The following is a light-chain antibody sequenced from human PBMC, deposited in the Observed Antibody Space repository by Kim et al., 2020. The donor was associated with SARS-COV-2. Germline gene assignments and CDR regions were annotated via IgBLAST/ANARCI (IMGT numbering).Light chain of an antibody. V-gene: IGKV3-20*01. CDR1: QTVSSNY. CDR3: QQYGRPYT. CDR2: GAS. J-gene: IGKJ2*01. Sequence: SLSPGERAPLSCRASQTVSSNYLAWYQQKPGHAPRLLIYGASSRATGIPDRFSGSGSGTDFTLTISRLEPEDFAVYYCQQYGRPYTFGQGTKLEI.